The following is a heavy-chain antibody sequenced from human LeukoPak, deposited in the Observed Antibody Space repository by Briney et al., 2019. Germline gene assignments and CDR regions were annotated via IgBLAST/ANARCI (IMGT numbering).Heavy chain of an antibody. V-gene: IGHV3-21*06. D-gene: IGHD3-10*01. Sequence: GRSLRLSCAASGFTFRSYGMHWVRQAPGRGLEWVSSISSTSSYIYYADSMKGRFTISRDNAKNSLYLQMNSLRAEDTAVYYCARALWSGPVYYGMDVWGQGTTVTVSS. J-gene: IGHJ6*02. CDR1: GFTFRSYG. CDR3: ARALWSGPVYYGMDV. CDR2: ISSTSSYI.